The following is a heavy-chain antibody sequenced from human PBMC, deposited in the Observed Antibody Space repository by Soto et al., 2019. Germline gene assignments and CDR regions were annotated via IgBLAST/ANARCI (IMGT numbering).Heavy chain of an antibody. CDR1: GFTFSNAW. Sequence: TGGSLRLSWVGSGFTFSNAWINLGRQAPGKGLQWVGRIKSETHGGTTDFAAPVKGRFAISRDDSRNLVYMQMNSLKIEDTAVYYCTTDSYSDMNVVRFDNWGHGTLVTVSS. D-gene: IGHD1-26*01. J-gene: IGHJ4*01. CDR2: IKSETHGGTT. V-gene: IGHV3-15*07. CDR3: TTDSYSDMNVVRFDN.